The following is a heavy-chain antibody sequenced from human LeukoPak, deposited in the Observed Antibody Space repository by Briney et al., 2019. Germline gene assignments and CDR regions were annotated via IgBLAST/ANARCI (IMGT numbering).Heavy chain of an antibody. CDR3: ARGGGHEWFDP. Sequence: PSETLSLTCAVYGGSFSGYYWSWIRQPPGKGLEWIGEINHSGSTNYNPSLKSRVTISVDTSKNQFSLKLSSVTAADTAVYYCARGGGHEWFDPWGQGTLVTVSS. J-gene: IGHJ5*02. D-gene: IGHD6-25*01. V-gene: IGHV4-34*01. CDR2: INHSGST. CDR1: GGSFSGYY.